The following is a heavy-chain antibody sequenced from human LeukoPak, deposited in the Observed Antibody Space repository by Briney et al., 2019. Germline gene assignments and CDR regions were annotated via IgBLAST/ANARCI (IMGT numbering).Heavy chain of an antibody. J-gene: IGHJ4*02. CDR2: IYYSGST. V-gene: IGHV4-39*01. Sequence: GSLRLSCAASGFTFSSYAMHWVRQAPGKGLEWIGSIYYSGSTYYNPSLKSRVTISVDTSKNQFSLKLSSVTAADTAVYYCARPDGDYYYFDYWGQGTLVTVSS. CDR1: GFTFSSYAMH. CDR3: ARPDGDYYYFDY. D-gene: IGHD4-17*01.